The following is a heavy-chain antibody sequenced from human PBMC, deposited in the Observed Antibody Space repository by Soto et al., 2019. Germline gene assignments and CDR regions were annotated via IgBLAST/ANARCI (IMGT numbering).Heavy chain of an antibody. Sequence: SETLSLTCTVSGGSISSSSYYWGWIRQPPGKGLEWIGSIYYSGSTYYNPSLKSRVTISVDTSKNQFFLKLSSVTAADTAVYYCARQDYGELDYWGQGTLVTVSS. CDR3: ARQDYGELDY. CDR2: IYYSGST. V-gene: IGHV4-39*01. D-gene: IGHD4-17*01. CDR1: GGSISSSSYY. J-gene: IGHJ4*02.